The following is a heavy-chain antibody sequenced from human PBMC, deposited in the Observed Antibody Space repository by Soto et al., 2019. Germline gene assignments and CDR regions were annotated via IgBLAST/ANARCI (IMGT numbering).Heavy chain of an antibody. Sequence: PGGSLRLSCAASGFTFSSYGMHWVRQAPDKGLEWVAVISYDGSNKYYADSVKGRFTISRDNSKNTLYLQMNSLRAVDTAVYYCAGWNPLVGMDVWGQGTTVTVSS. CDR2: ISYDGSNK. V-gene: IGHV3-30*03. CDR3: AGWNPLVGMDV. D-gene: IGHD1-1*01. CDR1: GFTFSSYG. J-gene: IGHJ6*02.